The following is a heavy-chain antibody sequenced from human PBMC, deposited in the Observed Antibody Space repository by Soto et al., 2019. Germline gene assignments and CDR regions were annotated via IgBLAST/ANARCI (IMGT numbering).Heavy chain of an antibody. CDR2: IYYSGST. V-gene: IGHV4-39*01. CDR3: ARHYSSGSRNWFDP. Sequence: PSETLSLTCTVSGGSISSSSYYWGWIRQPPGKGLEWIGSIYYSGSTYYNPSLKSRVTISVDTSKNQFSLKLSSVTAADTAVFYCARHYSSGSRNWFDPWGQG. J-gene: IGHJ5*02. D-gene: IGHD6-19*01. CDR1: GGSISSSSYY.